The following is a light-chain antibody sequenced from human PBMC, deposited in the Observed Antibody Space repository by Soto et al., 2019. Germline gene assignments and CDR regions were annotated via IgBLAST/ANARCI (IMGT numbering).Light chain of an antibody. J-gene: IGKJ1*01. Sequence: DLQMTQSPSTLSASVGDRVAITCRASQNIGDLLAWYQLKPGEAPKLLIYKASYLETGVPSRFSGSGSGTEFTFTISSLQPGDLATYYCQHYSAFSVTFGQGTKVDIK. CDR3: QHYSAFSVT. CDR2: KAS. V-gene: IGKV1-5*03. CDR1: QNIGDL.